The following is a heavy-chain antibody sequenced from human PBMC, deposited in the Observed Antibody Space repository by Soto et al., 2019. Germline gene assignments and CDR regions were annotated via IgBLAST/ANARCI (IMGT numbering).Heavy chain of an antibody. V-gene: IGHV4-34*01. CDR3: ARVERGTATTVVDAFDI. CDR1: GGSVNSGNYY. CDR2: MSHSGGT. Sequence: QVQLQQWGAGLLKPSETLSLTCAVFGGSVNSGNYYWSWIRQPPGKGLEWIGEMSHSGGTHFNPFLKSRVTIWVDTSNNQLSLKMSSVTAADTALYYCARVERGTATTVVDAFDIWGPGTMVTVSS. D-gene: IGHD1-1*01. J-gene: IGHJ3*02.